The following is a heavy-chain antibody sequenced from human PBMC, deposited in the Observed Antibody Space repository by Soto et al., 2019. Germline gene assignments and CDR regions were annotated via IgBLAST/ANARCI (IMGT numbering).Heavy chain of an antibody. D-gene: IGHD2-15*01. Sequence: GASVKVSCKASGGTFSSYAISWVRQAPGQGLEWMGGIIPIFGTANYAQKFQGRVTITADESTSTAYMELSSLRSEDTAVYYCARDGRFLGYCSGGSCSDGYGMDVWGQGTTVTVSS. CDR3: ARDGRFLGYCSGGSCSDGYGMDV. CDR2: IIPIFGTA. V-gene: IGHV1-69*13. CDR1: GGTFSSYA. J-gene: IGHJ6*02.